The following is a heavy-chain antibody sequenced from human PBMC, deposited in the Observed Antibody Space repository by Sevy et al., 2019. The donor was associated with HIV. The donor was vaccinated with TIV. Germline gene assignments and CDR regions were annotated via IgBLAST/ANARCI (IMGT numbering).Heavy chain of an antibody. CDR2: MNTDGSST. V-gene: IGHV3-74*01. Sequence: GGSLRLSCEASGFDFSSHWMQWVRQAPGKGLVWVSRMNTDGSSTNYADSVKGRFTISRYNAKNTLYLEMNNLRDEDTALYYCATPRFDFWGPGTLVTVSS. CDR3: ATPRFDF. CDR1: GFDFSSHW. J-gene: IGHJ4*02.